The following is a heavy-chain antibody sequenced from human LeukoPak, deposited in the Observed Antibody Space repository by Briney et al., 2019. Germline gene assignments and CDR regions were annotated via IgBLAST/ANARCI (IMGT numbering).Heavy chain of an antibody. V-gene: IGHV3-53*01. CDR1: GFTVSSIY. J-gene: IGHJ5*02. Sequence: GGSLRLSCAASGFTVSSIYMSWVRQAPGKGLQWVSLIYSGGGTYYADSVKGRFTISRDNSKNTLYLQMNSLRPEDTAVYYCARHRPGERRFDPWGQGTLVTVSS. CDR3: ARHRPGERRFDP. CDR2: IYSGGGT. D-gene: IGHD3-16*01.